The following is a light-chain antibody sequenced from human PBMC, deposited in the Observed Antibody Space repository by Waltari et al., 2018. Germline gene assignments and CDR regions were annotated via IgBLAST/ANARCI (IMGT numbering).Light chain of an antibody. Sequence: DIQTTQSPSSLSASVGERVTITCRTSQSIATYLNWYQQKPGKAPRLLIYAASSLQSGVPARFSGSGSGTDFTLTISSLRPEDFGYYYCQQSYGAPRTFGQGTKVEIK. CDR1: QSIATY. CDR3: QQSYGAPRT. V-gene: IGKV1-39*01. CDR2: AAS. J-gene: IGKJ1*01.